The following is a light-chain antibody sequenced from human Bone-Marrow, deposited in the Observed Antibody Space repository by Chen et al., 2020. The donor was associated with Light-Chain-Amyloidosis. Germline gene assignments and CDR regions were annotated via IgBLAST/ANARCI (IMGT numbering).Light chain of an antibody. J-gene: IGKJ1*01. V-gene: IGKV3-15*01. CDR1: QSVSSN. CDR3: QQYGLA. Sequence: VLTQSPATLSVSPGERATLSCRASQSVSSNLAWYQRKPGQAPRVLIYGASSRATGVPPRFSGSGSGTDFTLTITSLQYEDSAVYDCQQYGLAFGQGAKVEIK. CDR2: GAS.